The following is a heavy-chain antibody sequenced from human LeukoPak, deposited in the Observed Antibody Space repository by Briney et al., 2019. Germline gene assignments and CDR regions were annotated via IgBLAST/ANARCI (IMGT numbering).Heavy chain of an antibody. D-gene: IGHD6-13*01. CDR2: IGTAGDT. CDR3: ARGETGAGTVLLDP. V-gene: IGHV3-13*01. CDR1: GFTFSSYD. Sequence: GGSLRLSCAASGFTFSSYDMHWVRQATGKGLEWVSAIGTAGDTYYPGSMKGRFTISRENAKNSLYLQMNSLRAGDTAVYYCARGETGAGTVLLDPWGQGTLVTVSS. J-gene: IGHJ5*02.